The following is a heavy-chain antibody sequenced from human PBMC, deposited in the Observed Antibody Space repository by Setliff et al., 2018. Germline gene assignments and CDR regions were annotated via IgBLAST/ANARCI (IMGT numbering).Heavy chain of an antibody. V-gene: IGHV4-34*01. J-gene: IGHJ4*02. Sequence: ASETLSLTCAVYSGSFSGYYWSWIRQPPGKGLEWIGYIYSSGSTYYNPSLKSRVTISMDTSKNQFSLKVSSVTAADTAVYYCARSFSRREKFLLDYWGQGALVTVSS. CDR3: ARSFSRREKFLLDY. CDR2: IYSSGST. CDR1: SGSFSGYY.